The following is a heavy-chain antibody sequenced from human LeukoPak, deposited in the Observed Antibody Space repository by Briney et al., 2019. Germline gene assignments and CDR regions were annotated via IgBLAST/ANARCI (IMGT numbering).Heavy chain of an antibody. V-gene: IGHV3-23*01. D-gene: IGHD6-13*01. CDR1: GFSFSSYA. J-gene: IGHJ4*02. CDR2: ISGSGGST. Sequence: GGSLRLSCAASGFSFSSYAMSWVRQAPGKGLEWVSAISGSGGSTYCADSVKGRFTISRDNSKNTLYLQMNSLRAEDTAVYYCAKKQQLVRGCFDYWGQGTLVTVSS. CDR3: AKKQQLVRGCFDY.